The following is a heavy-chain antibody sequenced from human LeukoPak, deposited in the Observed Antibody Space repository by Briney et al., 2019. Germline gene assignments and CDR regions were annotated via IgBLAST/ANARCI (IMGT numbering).Heavy chain of an antibody. CDR1: YY. CDR3: TTSMMTFGGVVAH. J-gene: IGHJ5*02. Sequence: YYWMSWIRQPPGKGLEWIGSIYYSGSTYYNPSLKSRVTISVDTSKNQFSLKLSSVTAADTAVYYCTTSMMTFGGVVAHWGQGTLVTVSS. V-gene: IGHV4-39*07. D-gene: IGHD3-16*01. CDR2: IYYSGST.